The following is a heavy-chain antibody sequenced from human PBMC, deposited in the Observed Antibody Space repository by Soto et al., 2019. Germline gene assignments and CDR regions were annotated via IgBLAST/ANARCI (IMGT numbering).Heavy chain of an antibody. CDR3: ARGQEVGAHFFDS. CDR2: IGISGDT. Sequence: AGGSLRLSCEASGFTFSKFDMHWVRQPTGKGLEWVSTIGISGDTYYAVSVKGRFTISRDNAKNSLSLQMNSLRAGDTALYFCARGQEVGAHFFDSWGQGTQVTVSS. J-gene: IGHJ4*02. D-gene: IGHD2-15*01. V-gene: IGHV3-13*04. CDR1: GFTFSKFD.